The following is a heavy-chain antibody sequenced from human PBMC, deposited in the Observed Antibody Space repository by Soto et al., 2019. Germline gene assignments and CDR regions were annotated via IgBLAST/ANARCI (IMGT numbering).Heavy chain of an antibody. J-gene: IGHJ5*02. CDR2: MNPNSGNT. CDR1: GYTFTSYD. CDR3: AREGSRLRGNWFDP. Sequence: ASVKVSCKASGYTFTSYDINWVRQATGQGLEWMGWMNPNSGNTGYAQKFQGRVTMTRNTSISTAYMELSSLRSEDTAVYYCAREGSRLRGNWFDPWGQGTLVTVSS. V-gene: IGHV1-8*01. D-gene: IGHD3-10*01.